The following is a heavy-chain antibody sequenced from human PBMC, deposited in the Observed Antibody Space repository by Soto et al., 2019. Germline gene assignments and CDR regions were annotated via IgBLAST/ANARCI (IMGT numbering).Heavy chain of an antibody. CDR1: GYNFRTYW. Sequence: PGESLKISCKGSGYNFRTYWIGWVRQLPGKGLEWMGIIKPGDSDTRYSPSFQGQVTISADNSITTVYLQWSSLRASDTAMYFCARQEHTALGTPFYFDYWGPGTMVTVYS. CDR2: IKPGDSDT. J-gene: IGHJ4*02. CDR3: ARQEHTALGTPFYFDY. D-gene: IGHD5-18*01. V-gene: IGHV5-51*01.